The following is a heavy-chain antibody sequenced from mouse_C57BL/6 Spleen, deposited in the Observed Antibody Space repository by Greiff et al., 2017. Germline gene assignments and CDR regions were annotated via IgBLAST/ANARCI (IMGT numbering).Heavy chain of an antibody. D-gene: IGHD3-2*02. CDR2: IDPETGGT. J-gene: IGHJ3*01. V-gene: IGHV1-15*01. Sequence: QVQLQQSGAELVRPGASVTLSCKASGYTFTDYEMHWVKQTPVHGLEWIGAIDPETGGTAYNQKFKGKAILTADKSSSTAYMELRSLTSEDSAVYYCTRQLRLTWFAYWCQGTLVTVSA. CDR3: TRQLRLTWFAY. CDR1: GYTFTDYE.